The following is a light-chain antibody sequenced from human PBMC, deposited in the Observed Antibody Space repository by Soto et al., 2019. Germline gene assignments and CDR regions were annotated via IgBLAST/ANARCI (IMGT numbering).Light chain of an antibody. CDR1: QNLSSN. CDR3: QHYNLCPLT. J-gene: IGKJ4*01. Sequence: EIVMTQSPATLSVSPGERATLSCRASQNLSSNLAWYQQKPGQAPRLLIYGASTRATGIPARFSGSGSGTEFTLTISSLRSEDFAVYSCQHYNLCPLTFGGGAKVEIK. V-gene: IGKV3-15*01. CDR2: GAS.